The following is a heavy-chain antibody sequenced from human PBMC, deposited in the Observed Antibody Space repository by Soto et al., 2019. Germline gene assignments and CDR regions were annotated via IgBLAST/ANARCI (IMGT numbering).Heavy chain of an antibody. CDR1: GFTFNDFE. J-gene: IGHJ4*02. D-gene: IGHD3-10*01. CDR2: IDGSGATK. Sequence: GSLRLSCGVSGFTFNDFEMNWVRQAPGKGLEWLAYIDGSGATKKYADSVRGRFTISRDNANNSLFLQMSSLSAADTAMYYCARGFGRFNYWGQGTLVTVSS. V-gene: IGHV3-48*03. CDR3: ARGFGRFNY.